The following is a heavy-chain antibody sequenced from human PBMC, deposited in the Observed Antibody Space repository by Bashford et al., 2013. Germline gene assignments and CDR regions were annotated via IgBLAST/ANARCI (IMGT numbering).Heavy chain of an antibody. CDR3: AREVEYCANGVCYTGDYYYGMDV. CDR1: GGTFSSYA. Sequence: ASVKVSCKASGGTFSSYAISWVRQAPGQGLEWMGCINPKNGGTNYAQKFQGRVTMTRDTSISTVYMELSSLTSDDTAVYYCAREVEYCANGVCYTGDYYYGMDVWGQGTTVTVSS. CDR2: INPKNGGT. V-gene: IGHV1-2*02. J-gene: IGHJ6*02. D-gene: IGHD2-8*01.